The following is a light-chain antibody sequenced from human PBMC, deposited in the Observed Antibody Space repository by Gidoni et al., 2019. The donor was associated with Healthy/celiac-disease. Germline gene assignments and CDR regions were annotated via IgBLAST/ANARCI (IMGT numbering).Light chain of an antibody. CDR3: AAWDDSLNGRV. J-gene: IGLJ3*02. Sequence: QSVLTQPPSASGTPGPRVTISCSGSSSNIGSNPVNWYQQLPGTAPKLLIYSNNQRPAGVPYRFSGSKSGTSASLAISGLQSEDEADYYCAAWDDSLNGRVFGGGTKLTVL. CDR2: SNN. CDR1: SSNIGSNP. V-gene: IGLV1-44*01.